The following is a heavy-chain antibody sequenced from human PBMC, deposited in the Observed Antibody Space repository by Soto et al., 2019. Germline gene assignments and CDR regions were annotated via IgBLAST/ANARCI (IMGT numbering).Heavy chain of an antibody. CDR1: GYSFTSYW. Sequence: GESLKISCKGSGYSFTSYWIGWVRQMPGKGLEWMGIIYPGDSDTRYSPSFQGQVTISADKSISTAYLQWSSLKASDTAMYYCARQASTIFFFVKNRRHYCCIDVCGQGTSVTGSS. D-gene: IGHD3-3*01. V-gene: IGHV5-51*01. CDR3: ARQASTIFFFVKNRRHYCCIDV. CDR2: IYPGDSDT. J-gene: IGHJ6*02.